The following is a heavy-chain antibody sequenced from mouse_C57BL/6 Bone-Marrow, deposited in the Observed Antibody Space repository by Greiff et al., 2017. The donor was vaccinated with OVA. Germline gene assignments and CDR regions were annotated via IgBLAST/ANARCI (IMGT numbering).Heavy chain of an antibody. V-gene: IGHV1-72*01. CDR1: GYTFTSYW. J-gene: IGHJ3*01. CDR2: IDPNSGGT. CDR3: ARPLYYYGSSYSFAY. D-gene: IGHD1-1*01. Sequence: VQLQQSGAELVKPGASVKLSCKASGYTFTSYWMHWVKQRPGRGLEWIGRIDPNSGGTKYNEKFKSKATLTVDKPSSTAYMQLSSLTSEDSAVYYCARPLYYYGSSYSFAYWGQGTLVTVSA.